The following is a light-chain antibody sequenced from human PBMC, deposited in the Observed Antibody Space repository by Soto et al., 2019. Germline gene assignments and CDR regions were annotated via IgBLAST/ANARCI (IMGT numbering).Light chain of an antibody. CDR1: QSVGSN. CDR2: SAS. J-gene: IGKJ5*01. Sequence: EIVMTQSPVTLSVSPGERATLSCRASQSVGSNFAWYQQKSGQAPRLLIYSASTRATGIPARFSGSGSGTEFTLTISSLQSEDFAVYYGQQYYDRPLTCGQGTRLEIK. CDR3: QQYYDRPLT. V-gene: IGKV3-15*01.